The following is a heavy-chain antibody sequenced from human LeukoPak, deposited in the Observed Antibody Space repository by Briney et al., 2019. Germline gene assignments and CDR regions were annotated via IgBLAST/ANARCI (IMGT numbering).Heavy chain of an antibody. CDR3: ARVEGP. CDR2: IYSGGST. Sequence: PGGSLLLSCAASGFTVISNYMSWVRQAPGKGLEWVSVIYSGGSTYYADSVKGRFTISRDNAKNSLYLQMSSLRAEDTAVYYCARVEGPWGQGSLVTVSS. V-gene: IGHV3-53*01. J-gene: IGHJ4*02. CDR1: GFTVISNY.